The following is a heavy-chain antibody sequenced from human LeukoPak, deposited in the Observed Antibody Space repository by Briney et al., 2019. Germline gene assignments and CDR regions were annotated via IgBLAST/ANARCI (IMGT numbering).Heavy chain of an antibody. CDR1: GFTFDDHA. CDR3: AISRGGWYEYYFDY. V-gene: IGHV3-9*01. D-gene: IGHD6-19*01. Sequence: LRLSCAASGFTFDDHAMHWVRQAPGKGLEWVSGISWNSGSIGYADSVKGRFTISRDNAKNSLYLQMNSLRAEDTALYYCAISRGGWYEYYFDYWGQGTLVTVSS. CDR2: ISWNSGSI. J-gene: IGHJ4*02.